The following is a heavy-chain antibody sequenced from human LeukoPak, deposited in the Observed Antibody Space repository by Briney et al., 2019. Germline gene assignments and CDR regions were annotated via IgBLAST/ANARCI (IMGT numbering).Heavy chain of an antibody. J-gene: IGHJ4*02. D-gene: IGHD3-22*01. V-gene: IGHV3-7*01. CDR3: ARDNGYFSVDY. Sequence: PGGSLRLSCAASGFTFSSYWMTWARQAPGKGLEWVANITQDESEKYYGDSVRGRFTISRDNAQNSLYLQMNSLRAEDTAVYYCARDNGYFSVDYWGQGTLVTVSS. CDR2: ITQDESEK. CDR1: GFTFSSYW.